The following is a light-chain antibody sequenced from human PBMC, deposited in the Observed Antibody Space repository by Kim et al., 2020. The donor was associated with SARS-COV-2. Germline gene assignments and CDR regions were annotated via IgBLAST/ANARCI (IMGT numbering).Light chain of an antibody. J-gene: IGKJ5*01. CDR2: TAS. CDR1: QTVDNSF. Sequence: SPGDRATLSCRASQTVDNSFLAWYQQRPRQAPRLLIYTASNRATGIPDRFSGGGSGKDFTLTISSLEPEDFGVYSCQQYASSPITFGQGTRLEIK. CDR3: QQYASSPIT. V-gene: IGKV3-20*01.